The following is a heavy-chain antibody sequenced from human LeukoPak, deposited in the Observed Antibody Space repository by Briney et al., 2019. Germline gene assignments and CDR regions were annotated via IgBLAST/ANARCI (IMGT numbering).Heavy chain of an antibody. Sequence: PSETLSLTCAVYGVSFSGYYWSWIRQPPGKGLEWIGEINHSGSTNYNPSLKSRVTISVDTSKNQFSLKLSSVTAADTAVYYCARKSKSSSSANYWYFDLWGRGTLVTVSS. D-gene: IGHD6-6*01. CDR2: INHSGST. CDR1: GVSFSGYY. CDR3: ARKSKSSSSANYWYFDL. V-gene: IGHV4-34*01. J-gene: IGHJ2*01.